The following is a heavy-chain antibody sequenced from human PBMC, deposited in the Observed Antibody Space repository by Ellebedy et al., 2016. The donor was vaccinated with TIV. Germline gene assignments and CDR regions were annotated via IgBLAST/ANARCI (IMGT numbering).Heavy chain of an antibody. J-gene: IGHJ3*02. D-gene: IGHD6-19*01. V-gene: IGHV3-48*04. CDR2: ISSSSSTI. CDR3: ARDKRGIAVAYAFDI. CDR1: GFTFSSYS. Sequence: GGSLRLXCAASGFTFSSYSMNWVRQAPGKGLEWVSYISSSSSTIYYADSVKGRFTISRDNAKNSLYLQMNSLRAEDTAVYYCARDKRGIAVAYAFDIWGQGTMVTVSS.